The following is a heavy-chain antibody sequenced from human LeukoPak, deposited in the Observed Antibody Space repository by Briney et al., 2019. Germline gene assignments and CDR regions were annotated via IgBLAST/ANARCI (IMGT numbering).Heavy chain of an antibody. CDR1: GFTFSSYW. CDR3: ARTRGHSYGYGFDY. Sequence: PGGSLRLSCAASGFTFSSYWMSWVRQAPGKGLEWVANIKQDGSEKYYVDYVKGRFAISRDNAKNSLYLQMNSLRVEDTAVYYCARTRGHSYGYGFDYWGQGTLVTVSS. J-gene: IGHJ4*02. D-gene: IGHD5-18*01. V-gene: IGHV3-7*01. CDR2: IKQDGSEK.